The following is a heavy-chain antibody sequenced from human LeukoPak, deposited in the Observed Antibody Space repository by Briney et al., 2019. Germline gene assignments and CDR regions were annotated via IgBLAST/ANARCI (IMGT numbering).Heavy chain of an antibody. CDR2: FDPEDAET. Sequence: ASVKVSCKVSGYTLTELSMHWVRQAPGKGLEWMGGFDPEDAETIYTQKFQGRVTMTEDTSTETAYMELSSLRAEETAGYYCAKGGGGSYSYWGQGTLVTVSS. CDR1: GYTLTELS. J-gene: IGHJ4*02. V-gene: IGHV1-24*01. D-gene: IGHD1-26*01. CDR3: AKGGGGSYSY.